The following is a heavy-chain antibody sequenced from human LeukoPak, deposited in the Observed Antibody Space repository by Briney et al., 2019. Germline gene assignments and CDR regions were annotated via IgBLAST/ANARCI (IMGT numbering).Heavy chain of an antibody. CDR3: ARERKQWLVRADGLIDY. D-gene: IGHD6-19*01. Sequence: GASVKVSCKVSGKTLSDLSIHWLRQPPGKGLEWLGGSDPEDGERIYAQMFQGRVTMTEDTSIDTAYMELSSLRSEDTAVYYCARERKQWLVRADGLIDYWGQGTLVTVSS. J-gene: IGHJ4*02. V-gene: IGHV1-24*01. CDR2: SDPEDGER. CDR1: GKTLSDLS.